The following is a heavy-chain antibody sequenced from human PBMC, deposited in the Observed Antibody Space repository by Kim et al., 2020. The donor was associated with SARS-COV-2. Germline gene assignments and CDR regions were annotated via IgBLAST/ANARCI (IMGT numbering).Heavy chain of an antibody. J-gene: IGHJ5*02. D-gene: IGHD3-16*01. CDR1: GFTFSGSS. CDR3: VRGRGSSDSTDHWFDP. Sequence: GGSLRLSCAASGFTFSGSSMNWVRQAPGKGLEWISYIRSTGSTIYYAGSVKGRFTISRDNAKNSLYLQMNSLRDEDTAVYYCVRGRGSSDSTDHWFDPWGQGTLVTVSS. CDR2: IRSTGSTI. V-gene: IGHV3-48*02.